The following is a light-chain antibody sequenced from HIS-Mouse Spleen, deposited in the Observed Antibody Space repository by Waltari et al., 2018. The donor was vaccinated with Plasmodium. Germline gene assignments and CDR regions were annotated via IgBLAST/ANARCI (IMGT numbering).Light chain of an antibody. J-gene: IGKJ4*01. CDR3: QQRSNWPSLT. Sequence: EIVLTQSPATLSLSPGERATLSCRASQSVSSYLAWYQQKPGQAPRLLLSYASNGATGIPARFRGSGAGTDFTLTISSLEPEDFAVYYGQQRSNWPSLTFGGGTKVEIK. CDR1: QSVSSY. V-gene: IGKV3-11*01. CDR2: YAS.